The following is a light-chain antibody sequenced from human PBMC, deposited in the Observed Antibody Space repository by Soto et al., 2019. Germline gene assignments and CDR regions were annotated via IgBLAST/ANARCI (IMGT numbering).Light chain of an antibody. CDR3: SAYTVSRTYV. V-gene: IGLV2-14*03. J-gene: IGLJ1*01. Sequence: ALTQPAPVSGSPGQSITISCTGTSSDVGAYNFVSWHQQHPGKAPKLMIYNVYDRPSGISYRFSGSKSGNTASLTISGLQGEDEADYYCSAYTVSRTYVFGTGTKVTVL. CDR1: SSDVGAYNF. CDR2: NVY.